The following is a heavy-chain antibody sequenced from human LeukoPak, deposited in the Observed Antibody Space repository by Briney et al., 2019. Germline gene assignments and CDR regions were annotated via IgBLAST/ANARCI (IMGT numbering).Heavy chain of an antibody. V-gene: IGHV3-48*03. CDR1: GFTFSSYG. CDR3: ARGSSKTTQYYYGMDV. CDR2: ISNSGSAI. Sequence: GGSLRLSCAASGFTFSSYGMNWVRQAPGKGLEWVSYISNSGSAIYYADSVKGRFTISRDNAKNSLSLQMNSLRAEDTGVYYCARGSSKTTQYYYGMDVWGQGTTVTVSS. D-gene: IGHD1-1*01. J-gene: IGHJ6*02.